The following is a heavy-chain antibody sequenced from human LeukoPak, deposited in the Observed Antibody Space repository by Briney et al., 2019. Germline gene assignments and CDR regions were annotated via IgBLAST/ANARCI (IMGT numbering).Heavy chain of an antibody. J-gene: IGHJ4*02. V-gene: IGHV5-51*01. Sequence: GESLKISCKGSGYSFTSYCIGWVRQMPGKGLEWMGSIYTGDSDTRYSPSFQSQVTISADKPISTAYLQWSSLKSSDTAMFYCARHPIGGGDGYMLDYWGQGTLVTVSS. CDR2: IYTGDSDT. CDR1: GYSFTSYC. D-gene: IGHD5-24*01. CDR3: ARHPIGGGDGYMLDY.